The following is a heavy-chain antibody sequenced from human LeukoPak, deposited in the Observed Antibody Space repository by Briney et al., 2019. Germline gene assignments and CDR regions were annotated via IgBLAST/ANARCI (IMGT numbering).Heavy chain of an antibody. Sequence: SETLSLTCTVSGASITSYYWTWIRQPAGKGLEWIGRIYTSGSTNYNPSVKSRVTMSVDTSKNQFSLKLSSVTAADTAVYYCTRGGGSYHFDYWGQGTLVTVSS. J-gene: IGHJ4*02. CDR3: TRGGGSYHFDY. V-gene: IGHV4-4*07. CDR1: GASITSYY. D-gene: IGHD1-26*01. CDR2: IYTSGST.